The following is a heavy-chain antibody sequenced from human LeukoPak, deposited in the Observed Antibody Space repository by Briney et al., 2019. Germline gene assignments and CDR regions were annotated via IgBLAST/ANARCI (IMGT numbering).Heavy chain of an antibody. Sequence: ASVKVSCKASGYTFTGYYMHWVRQAPGQGLEWMGWINPNSGGTNYARKFQGRVTMTRDTSISTAYMELSRLRSDDTAVYYCARDQYYDSKGWFDPWGQGTLVTVSS. J-gene: IGHJ5*02. CDR3: ARDQYYDSKGWFDP. V-gene: IGHV1-2*02. D-gene: IGHD3-22*01. CDR2: INPNSGGT. CDR1: GYTFTGYY.